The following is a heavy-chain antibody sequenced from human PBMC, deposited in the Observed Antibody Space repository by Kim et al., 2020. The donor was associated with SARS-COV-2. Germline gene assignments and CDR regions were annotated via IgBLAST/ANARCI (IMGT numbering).Heavy chain of an antibody. D-gene: IGHD2-15*01. J-gene: IGHJ4*02. CDR2: LGHNGGTE. Sequence: GGSLRLSCAASGFTFSTYGMHWVRQAPGKGLEWVAVLGHNGGTELYADSVRGRFTISRDNSKNTLYLQMNSLRAEDTALYYCARDFGWGRRYSVDYWGQGTLVTVSS. CDR1: GFTFSTYG. V-gene: IGHV3-33*01. CDR3: ARDFGWGRRYSVDY.